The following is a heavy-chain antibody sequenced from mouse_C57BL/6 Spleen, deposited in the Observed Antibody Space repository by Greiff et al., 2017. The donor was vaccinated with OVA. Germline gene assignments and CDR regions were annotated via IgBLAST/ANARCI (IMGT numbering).Heavy chain of an antibody. D-gene: IGHD2-12*01. J-gene: IGHJ4*01. CDR3: ARYSYDANAMDY. CDR1: GYTFTSYW. Sequence: VQLQQSGAELVMPGASVKLSCKASGYTFTSYWMHWVKQRPGQGLEWIGEIDPSDSYTNYNQKFKGKSTLTVDKSSSTAYMQLSSLTSEDSAVYYCARYSYDANAMDYWGQGTSVTVSS. V-gene: IGHV1-69*01. CDR2: IDPSDSYT.